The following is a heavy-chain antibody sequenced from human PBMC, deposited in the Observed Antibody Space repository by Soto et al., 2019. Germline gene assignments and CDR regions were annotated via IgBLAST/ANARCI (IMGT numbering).Heavy chain of an antibody. CDR1: GGSISSSSYY. D-gene: IGHD3-9*01. CDR3: ARLDYDILTGDYLSGVHYGMVV. CDR2: IYYSGST. J-gene: IGHJ6*02. V-gene: IGHV4-39*01. Sequence: PSETLSLTCTVSGGSISSSSYYWGWIRQPPGKGLEWIGSIYYSGSTYYNPSLKSRVTISVDTSKNQFSLKLSSVTAADTAVHYCARLDYDILTGDYLSGVHYGMVVWGQGTTVTVSS.